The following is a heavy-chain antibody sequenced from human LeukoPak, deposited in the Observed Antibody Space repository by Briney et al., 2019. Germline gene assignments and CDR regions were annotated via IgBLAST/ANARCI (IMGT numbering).Heavy chain of an antibody. J-gene: IGHJ4*02. CDR1: GFTFTNYW. CDR3: ARAGFGFDY. V-gene: IGHV3-74*01. CDR2: INSDGSVT. D-gene: IGHD3-10*01. Sequence: GGSLRLSCAASGFTFTNYWIPWVRQTPGKGLVWVSRINSDGSVTGYADSVRGRFTISRDNAKNTLYLQMSSLRAEDTAVYYCARAGFGFDYWGQGTLVTV.